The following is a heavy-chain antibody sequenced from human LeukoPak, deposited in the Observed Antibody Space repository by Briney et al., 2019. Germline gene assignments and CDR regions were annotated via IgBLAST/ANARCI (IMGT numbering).Heavy chain of an antibody. V-gene: IGHV1-2*02. J-gene: IGHJ4*02. Sequence: ASVKVYCRASGYTFTGYYMHWVRQAPGQGLEWMGWINPNSGGTNYAQKFQGRVTMTRDTSISTAYMELSRLRSDDTAVYYCARDYRLLWFGEIPDYWGQGTLVTVFS. CDR1: GYTFTGYY. CDR2: INPNSGGT. D-gene: IGHD3-10*01. CDR3: ARDYRLLWFGEIPDY.